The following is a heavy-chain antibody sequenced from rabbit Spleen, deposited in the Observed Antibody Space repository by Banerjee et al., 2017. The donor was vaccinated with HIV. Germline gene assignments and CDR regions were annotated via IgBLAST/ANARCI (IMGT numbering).Heavy chain of an antibody. CDR2: IYPGSFDST. D-gene: IGHD2-1*01. CDR3: ARGSAAMTMVITGYYFNL. J-gene: IGHJ4*01. Sequence: QSLEESGGGLVQPGASLTLTCKASGFSFSNNYYMCWVRQAPGKGLEWIACIYPGSFDSTVYANWAKGRFTISRTSSTTVTLQVTSLTAADTATYFCARGSAAMTMVITGYYFNLWGQGTLVTVS. V-gene: IGHV1S40*01. CDR1: GFSFSNNYY.